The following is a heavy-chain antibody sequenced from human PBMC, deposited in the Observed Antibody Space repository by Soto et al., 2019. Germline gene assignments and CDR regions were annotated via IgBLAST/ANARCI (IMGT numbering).Heavy chain of an antibody. Sequence: ASVKVSCKASGYTFTTYALHWVRQAPGQRLEWMGWINAGSADIKYSQKFQGRVTITRDTSASTVYMELSSLRSEDTAVYYCATVGRRGYSYGQFDYWGQGTLVTVSS. CDR2: INAGSADI. V-gene: IGHV1-3*01. CDR1: GYTFTTYA. D-gene: IGHD5-18*01. J-gene: IGHJ4*02. CDR3: ATVGRRGYSYGQFDY.